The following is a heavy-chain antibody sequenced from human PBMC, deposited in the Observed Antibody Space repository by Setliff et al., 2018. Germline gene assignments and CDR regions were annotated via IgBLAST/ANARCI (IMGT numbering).Heavy chain of an antibody. Sequence: GESLKISCKGSGYRFSSYWIGWVRQMPGKGLEWIGIIFPADSDTRYSPSFQGQVTISADKSISTAYVQWRSLKASDTAMYYCVRHPYYDSSGYYSYFDYWGQGALVTVSS. J-gene: IGHJ4*02. CDR2: IFPADSDT. CDR1: GYRFSSYW. D-gene: IGHD3-22*01. V-gene: IGHV5-51*01. CDR3: VRHPYYDSSGYYSYFDY.